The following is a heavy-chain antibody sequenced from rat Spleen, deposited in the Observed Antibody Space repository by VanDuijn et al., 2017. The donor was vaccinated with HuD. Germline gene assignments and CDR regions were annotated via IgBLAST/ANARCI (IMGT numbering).Heavy chain of an antibody. CDR1: GFTLNDYW. CDR3: ARIMYTHFDY. J-gene: IGHJ2*01. CDR2: ITNIAGGT. V-gene: IGHV5-31*01. D-gene: IGHD1-6*01. Sequence: EVQLVESGGGLVQPGRSLKLSCVASGFTLNDYWMTWIRQAPGKGLEWIASITNIAGGTYYADSLKGRFTISRDNAKSTLYLEMDRLRSEDTATYYCARIMYTHFDYWGQGVMVTVSS.